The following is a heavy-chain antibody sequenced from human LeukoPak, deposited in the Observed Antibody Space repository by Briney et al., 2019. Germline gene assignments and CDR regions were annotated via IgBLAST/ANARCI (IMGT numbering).Heavy chain of an antibody. CDR2: IYHSGST. J-gene: IGHJ4*02. Sequence: SQTLSLTCAVSGGSISSGGYSWSWIRQPPGKGLEWIGYIYHSGSTYYNPSLKSRVTISVDRSKNQFSLKLSSVSAADTAVYYRARYSGFNYADYWGQGTLVTVSS. CDR1: GGSISSGGYS. D-gene: IGHD5-12*01. V-gene: IGHV4-30-2*01. CDR3: ARYSGFNYADY.